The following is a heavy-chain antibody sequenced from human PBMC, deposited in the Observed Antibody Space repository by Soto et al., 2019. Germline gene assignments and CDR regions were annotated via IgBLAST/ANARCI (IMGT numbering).Heavy chain of an antibody. CDR1: GCSISSRNYY. Sequence: PSETLSLTCTVSGCSISSRNYYWGWLRQPPGKGLEWIGSIYYSGSTYYNPSLKSRVTISVDTSKNQFSLKLSSVTAADTAVYYCASPKIAFYNWFDPWGQG. D-gene: IGHD3-3*02. J-gene: IGHJ5*02. CDR3: ASPKIAFYNWFDP. V-gene: IGHV4-39*01. CDR2: IYYSGST.